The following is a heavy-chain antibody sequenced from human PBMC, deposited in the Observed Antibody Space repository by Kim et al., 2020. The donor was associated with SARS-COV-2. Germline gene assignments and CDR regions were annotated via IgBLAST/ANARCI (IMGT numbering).Heavy chain of an antibody. V-gene: IGHV3-21*01. CDR2: ISSSSSYI. Sequence: GGSLRLSCAASGFTFSSYSMNWVRQAPGKGLEWVSSISSSSSYIYYADSVKGRFTISRDNAKNSLYLQMNSLRAEDTAVYYCARDPHSSGYYPPYYFDYWGQGTLVTVSS. CDR3: ARDPHSSGYYPPYYFDY. J-gene: IGHJ4*02. CDR1: GFTFSSYS. D-gene: IGHD3-22*01.